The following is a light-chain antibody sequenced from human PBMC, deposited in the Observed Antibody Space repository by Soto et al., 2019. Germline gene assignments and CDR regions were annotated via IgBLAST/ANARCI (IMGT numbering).Light chain of an antibody. Sequence: DIQMTQSPASLSASVGDRVTITCRASQSINKHVNWYQQSPGKAHKLQSFAASSLQSGVTSMVSGSRSGPEFTLTISSLKTEDVATYDGQQSYSSPPTFGQGTKVDIK. CDR3: QQSYSSPPT. CDR2: AAS. V-gene: IGKV1-39*01. CDR1: QSINKH. J-gene: IGKJ1*01.